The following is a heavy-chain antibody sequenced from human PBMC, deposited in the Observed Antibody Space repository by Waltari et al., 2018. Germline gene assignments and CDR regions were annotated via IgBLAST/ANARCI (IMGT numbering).Heavy chain of an antibody. V-gene: IGHV3-74*01. CDR1: GRTFSSYW. CDR2: ISTDGSGA. J-gene: IGHJ4*02. CDR3: ARGPVSGSGSYYVGDY. D-gene: IGHD1-26*01. Sequence: EVQLVESGGGLVQPGGSLRLACAASGRTFSSYWMHRVRQVPGRGRGWVSRISTDGSGANYADSVQGRFTSSRDNAKNILYLQMNSLRAEDTAVYYCARGPVSGSGSYYVGDYWGQGTLVTVSS.